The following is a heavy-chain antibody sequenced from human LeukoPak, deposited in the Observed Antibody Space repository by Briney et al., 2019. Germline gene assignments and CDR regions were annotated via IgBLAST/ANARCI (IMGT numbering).Heavy chain of an antibody. CDR2: IKQDGSEK. CDR1: GFTFSSYA. D-gene: IGHD4-17*01. V-gene: IGHV3-7*05. CDR3: ARDSGDYVFDY. Sequence: GGSLRLSCAASGFTFSSYAMTWVRQSPGKGLEWVANIKQDGSEKYYVDSVKGRFTISRDNAKNSLYLQMNSLRADDTAVYYCARDSGDYVFDYWGQGTLVTVSS. J-gene: IGHJ4*02.